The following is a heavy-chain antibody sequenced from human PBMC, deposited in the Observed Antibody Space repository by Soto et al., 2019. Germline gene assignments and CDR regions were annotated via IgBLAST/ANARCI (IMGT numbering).Heavy chain of an antibody. V-gene: IGHV3-23*01. D-gene: IGHD3-10*01. J-gene: IGHJ4*02. CDR2: IGGGGETT. CDR1: GLTFRSYA. Sequence: ALRLSCASSGLTFRSYAMSWVRQAPGKGLEWVSGIGGGGETTYYADSVKGRFTISRDNSENTVFLQMNSLRAEDTAVYYCAKAMTMVRRYFDYWGTGTLVTVSS. CDR3: AKAMTMVRRYFDY.